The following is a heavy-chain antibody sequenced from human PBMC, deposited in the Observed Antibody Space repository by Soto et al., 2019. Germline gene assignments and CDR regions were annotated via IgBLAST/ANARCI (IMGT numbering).Heavy chain of an antibody. CDR1: GFTFSSYA. CDR2: ISGSGGST. D-gene: IGHD2-15*01. CDR3: ARGGDVDCSGGICYSQDQASPHNWFDP. V-gene: IGHV3-23*01. J-gene: IGHJ5*02. Sequence: GGSLRLSCAASGFTFSSYAMSWVRQAPGKGLEWVSAISGSGGSTYYADSVKGRFTISRDNSKNTLYLQMNSLRAEDTAVYYFARGGDVDCSGGICYSQDQASPHNWFDPWGQGTLVTVSS.